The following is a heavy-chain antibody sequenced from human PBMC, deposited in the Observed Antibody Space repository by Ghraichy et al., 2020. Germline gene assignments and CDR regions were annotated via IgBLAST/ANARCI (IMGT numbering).Heavy chain of an antibody. CDR2: SKSKAEGYVT. Sequence: GGSLRLSCAASGFTLSGSAIHWVRQASGKGLEWVGRSKSKAEGYVTAYAASVEGRFTVSRDDSKNTAYLQMSSLKTEDTAVYYCARLLLWETSLDYWGRGTLVTVSS. J-gene: IGHJ4*02. CDR1: GFTLSGSA. CDR3: ARLLLWETSLDY. V-gene: IGHV3-73*01. D-gene: IGHD3-22*01.